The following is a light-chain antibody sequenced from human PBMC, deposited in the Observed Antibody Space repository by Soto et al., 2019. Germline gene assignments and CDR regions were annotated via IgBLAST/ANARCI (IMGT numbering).Light chain of an antibody. V-gene: IGLV2-8*01. Sequence: QSALTQPPSASGSPGQSVTISCTGTSSDVGGYNYVSWYQQHPGKAPKLMIYEVSKRPSGVPDRSSGSKSGNTASLTVSGLQAEDEADYYCSSYAGSNPVFGGGTKLTVL. CDR1: SSDVGGYNY. CDR3: SSYAGSNPV. CDR2: EVS. J-gene: IGLJ2*01.